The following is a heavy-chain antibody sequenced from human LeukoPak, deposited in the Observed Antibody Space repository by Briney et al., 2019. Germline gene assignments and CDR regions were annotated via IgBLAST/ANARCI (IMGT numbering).Heavy chain of an antibody. J-gene: IGHJ3*02. CDR3: ARDCQATGYSSSWTYFRGDAFDI. D-gene: IGHD6-13*01. V-gene: IGHV3-74*01. CDR2: INSDGSST. Sequence: AGGSLRLSCAASGFTFSSYWMHWVRQAPGKGLVWVSRINSDGSSTSYADSVKGRFTISRDNAKNSLYLQMNSLRAEDTAVYYCARDCQATGYSSSWTYFRGDAFDIWGQGTMVTVSS. CDR1: GFTFSSYW.